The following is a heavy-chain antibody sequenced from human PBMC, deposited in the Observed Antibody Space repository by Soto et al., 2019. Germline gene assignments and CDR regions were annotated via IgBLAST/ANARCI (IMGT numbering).Heavy chain of an antibody. CDR2: TWYDRSNK. CDR3: ARECGCYHIDY. J-gene: IGHJ4*02. CDR1: GFTFSNYG. D-gene: IGHD1-26*01. V-gene: IGHV3-33*01. Sequence: QVQLVESGGGVVQPGRYLRLSCTASGFTFSNYGMHWVRQAPGKGLEWVPTTWYDRSNKYYADSVQGRFTISRDNSKNTMYLQKNILRAEDTAVYYCARECGCYHIDYWGQGTQVTVS.